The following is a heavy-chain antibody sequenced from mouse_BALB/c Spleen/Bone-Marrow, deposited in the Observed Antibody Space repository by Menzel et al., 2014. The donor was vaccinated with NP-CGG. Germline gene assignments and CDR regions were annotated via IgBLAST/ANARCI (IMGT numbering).Heavy chain of an antibody. CDR2: INPSNGGT. D-gene: IGHD2-4*01. CDR3: TRSTMITYFDY. J-gene: IGHJ2*01. CDR1: GYTFTSYY. V-gene: IGHV1S81*02. Sequence: QVQLQQSGAELVKPGASVKSSCKASGYTFTSYYMYWVKQRPGQGLEWIGEINPSNGGTNFNEKFKSKATLTVDKSSNTAYMQLSSLTSEDSAVYYCTRSTMITYFDYWGQGTTLTVSS.